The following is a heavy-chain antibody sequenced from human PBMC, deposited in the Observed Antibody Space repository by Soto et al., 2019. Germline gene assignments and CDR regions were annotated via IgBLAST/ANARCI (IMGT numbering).Heavy chain of an antibody. J-gene: IGHJ4*02. CDR3: ARDKSDYYDRSGYYYVGPFDY. CDR1: GFTFSSYG. V-gene: IGHV3-33*01. CDR2: IWYDGSNK. D-gene: IGHD3-22*01. Sequence: QVQLVESGGGVVQPGRSLRLSCAASGFTFSSYGMHWVRQAPGKGLEWVAVIWYDGSNKYYADSVKGRFTISRDNSKNTLYLQMTSLRAEDTAVYYCARDKSDYYDRSGYYYVGPFDYWGQGTLVTVSS.